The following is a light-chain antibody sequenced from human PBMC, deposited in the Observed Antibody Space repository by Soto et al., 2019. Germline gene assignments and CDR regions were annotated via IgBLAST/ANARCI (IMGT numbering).Light chain of an antibody. CDR3: CSYASKMYV. CDR1: SSDVGAYNY. CDR2: DVS. J-gene: IGLJ1*01. Sequence: QSALTQPRSVSGSPGQSVTISCTGSSSDVGAYNYVSWYQQHPGKAPKLMIFDVSKRPSGVPDRFSGSKSGSTASLTISGLQAEDEADYYCCSYASKMYVVGSGTKVTVL. V-gene: IGLV2-11*01.